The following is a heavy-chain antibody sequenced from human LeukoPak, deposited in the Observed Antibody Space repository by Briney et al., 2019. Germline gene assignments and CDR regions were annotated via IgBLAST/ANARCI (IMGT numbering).Heavy chain of an antibody. V-gene: IGHV3-49*03. D-gene: IGHD1-26*01. CDR1: GFELSDHY. CDR3: TRDLTPDSGSYHYFDY. Sequence: GGSLRLSCAASGFELSDHYMSWFRQAPGKGLEWVGFIRSKAYGGTTEYAASVKGRFTISRDDSKSIAYLQMNSLKTEDTAVYYCTRDLTPDSGSYHYFDYWGQGTLVTVSS. J-gene: IGHJ4*02. CDR2: IRSKAYGGTT.